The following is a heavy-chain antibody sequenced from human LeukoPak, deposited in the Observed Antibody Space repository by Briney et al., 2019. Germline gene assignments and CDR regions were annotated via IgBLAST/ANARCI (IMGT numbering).Heavy chain of an antibody. V-gene: IGHV3-73*01. Sequence: GGSLRLSCAASGLSFCRSAMLWVRQAPGKGLEWVGRIRSKANNYATAYAESVKGRFTISRDDSKNTAYLQMNSLKIEDTAVYYCTRLIGNYHYWGQGTLVTVSS. D-gene: IGHD1-7*01. CDR2: IRSKANNYAT. CDR3: TRLIGNYHY. J-gene: IGHJ4*02. CDR1: GLSFCRSA.